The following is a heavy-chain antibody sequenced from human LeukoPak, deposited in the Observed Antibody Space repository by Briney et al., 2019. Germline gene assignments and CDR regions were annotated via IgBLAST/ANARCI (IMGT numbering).Heavy chain of an antibody. Sequence: VSLSFYCIASGFTFSNNWMSWVRQAQGQGLKWVVNIKPDGSQKYYVNSLRGRFNISRDNAKNSLYLQMNSLRAEDTAVYYCSRVEGAAAAGTSWGQGTLVTVSS. V-gene: IGHV3-7*05. CDR2: IKPDGSQK. CDR1: GFTFSNNW. D-gene: IGHD6-13*01. CDR3: SRVEGAAAAGTS. J-gene: IGHJ5*02.